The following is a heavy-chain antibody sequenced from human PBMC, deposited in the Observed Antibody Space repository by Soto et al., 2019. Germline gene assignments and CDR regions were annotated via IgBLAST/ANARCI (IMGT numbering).Heavy chain of an antibody. D-gene: IGHD3-22*01. Sequence: AASVKVSCKASGFTFTSSAVQWVRQARGQRLEWIGWIVVGSGNTNYAQKFQERVTITRDMSTSTAYMELSSLRSEDTAVYYCAADPYYYDSSGYWGISYWGQGTLVTVSS. V-gene: IGHV1-58*01. CDR3: AADPYYYDSSGYWGISY. J-gene: IGHJ4*02. CDR1: GFTFTSSA. CDR2: IVVGSGNT.